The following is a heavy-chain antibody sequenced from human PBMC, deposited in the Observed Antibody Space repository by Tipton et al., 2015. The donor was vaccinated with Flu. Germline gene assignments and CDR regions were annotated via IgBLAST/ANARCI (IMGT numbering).Heavy chain of an antibody. J-gene: IGHJ4*02. V-gene: IGHV4-34*01. CDR1: GGSFSGYY. CDR2: INHSGST. CDR3: ARGARMTYYDFWSGYTPYFDY. D-gene: IGHD3-3*01. Sequence: GLVKPSETLSLTCAVYGGSFSGYYWSWIRQPPGKGLEWIGEINHSGSTNYNPSLKSRDTISVDTSKNQFSLKLSSVTAADTAVYYCARGARMTYYDFWSGYTPYFDYWGQGTLVTVSS.